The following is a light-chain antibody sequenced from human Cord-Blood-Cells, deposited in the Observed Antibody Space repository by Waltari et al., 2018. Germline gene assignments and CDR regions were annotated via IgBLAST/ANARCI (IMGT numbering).Light chain of an antibody. V-gene: IGKV2-28*01. J-gene: IGKJ4*01. CDR2: LGS. Sequence: DIVMTQSPLSLPVTPGEPASIPCRSSQSLLHSNGYTYLDWYLQKPGQSPQLLIYLGSNRASGVPDRFSGSGSGTDFTLKISRVEAEDVGVYYCMQALQTPTFGGGTKVEIK. CDR3: MQALQTPT. CDR1: QSLLHSNGYTY.